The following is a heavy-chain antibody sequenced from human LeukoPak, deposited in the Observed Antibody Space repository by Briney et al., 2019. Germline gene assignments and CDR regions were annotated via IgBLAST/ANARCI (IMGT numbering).Heavy chain of an antibody. CDR1: GYTFTSYD. V-gene: IGHV1-8*03. CDR2: MNPNSGNT. Sequence: ASVKVSCKASGYTFTSYDINWVRQATGQGLEWMGWMNPNSGNTGYAQKFQGRVTITRNTSISTAYMELSSLRSEDTAVYYCARGNDFWSGYASGDYWGQGTLVTVSS. D-gene: IGHD3-3*01. J-gene: IGHJ4*02. CDR3: ARGNDFWSGYASGDY.